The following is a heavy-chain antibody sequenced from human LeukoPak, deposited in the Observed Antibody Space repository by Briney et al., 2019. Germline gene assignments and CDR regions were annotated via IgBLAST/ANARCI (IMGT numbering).Heavy chain of an antibody. CDR3: ARGYCSSTNCHVRPDY. D-gene: IGHD2-2*01. J-gene: IGHJ4*02. Sequence: SETLSLTCTDSGGSIGSHYWNWIRQPPGKGLEWIGYIYYSGRTNYNPSLKSRVTISVDTSKSQFSLKLSSVGAADTAVYYCARGYCSSTNCHVRPDYWGQGTLVTVSS. CDR1: GGSIGSHY. V-gene: IGHV4-59*11. CDR2: IYYSGRT.